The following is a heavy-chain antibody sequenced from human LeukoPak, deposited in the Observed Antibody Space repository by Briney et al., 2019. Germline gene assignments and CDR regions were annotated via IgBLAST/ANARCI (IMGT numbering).Heavy chain of an antibody. V-gene: IGHV1-18*01. CDR2: ISAYNGNT. CDR1: GYTFTIYG. CDR3: ARGSIVGATFDYFDY. Sequence: ASVTVSFTASGYTFTIYGISWVRQAPGQGLEWMGWISAYNGNTNYAQKLQGRVTMTRDTSISTAYMDLSRLRSDNTAVYYCARGSIVGATFDYFDYWGQGTLVTVSS. D-gene: IGHD1-26*01. J-gene: IGHJ4*02.